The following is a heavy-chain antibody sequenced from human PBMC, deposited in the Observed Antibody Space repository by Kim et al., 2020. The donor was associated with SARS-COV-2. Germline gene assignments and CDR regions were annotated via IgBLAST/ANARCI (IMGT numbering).Heavy chain of an antibody. CDR1: GFTFSSYA. CDR2: IWYDGSNT. J-gene: IGHJ3*02. V-gene: IGHV3-33*01. D-gene: IGHD3-16*01. Sequence: GGSLRLSCAASGFTFSSYAMHWVRQAPGKGLEWVAAIWYDGSNTYYADSVKGRFTISRDNSKNTLYLQMNSLRAEDTAVYYCARDRYIVLGENRYDIWG. CDR3: ARDRYIVLGENRYDI.